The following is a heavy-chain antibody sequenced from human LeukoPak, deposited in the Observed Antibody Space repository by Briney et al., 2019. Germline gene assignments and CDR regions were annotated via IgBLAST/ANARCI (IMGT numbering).Heavy chain of an antibody. V-gene: IGHV3-9*01. CDR1: GFTFDDYA. Sequence: PGGSLRLSCAASGFTFDDYAMHWVRQAPGKGLEWVSGISWDSDSKDYADSVKGRFIISRDNAKNSLYLQMNSLRAEDTAVYYCARAPAVAELDYWGQGTLVTVSS. D-gene: IGHD6-19*01. J-gene: IGHJ4*02. CDR2: ISWDSDSK. CDR3: ARAPAVAELDY.